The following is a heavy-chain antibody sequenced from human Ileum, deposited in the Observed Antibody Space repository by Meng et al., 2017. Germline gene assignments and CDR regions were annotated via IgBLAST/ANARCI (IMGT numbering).Heavy chain of an antibody. Sequence: QVDRRGLGRGLWRRPGTLSVTCGVSGTWWSWVRQPPGKGLEWIEEIFQSGRTNYNPSLKSRVTISIDKSKSQISLQLSAVTAADTAVYSCATSNDRDVYYLGYWGQGTLVTVSS. CDR1: GTW. CDR3: ATSNDRDVYYLGY. V-gene: IGHV4-4*01. CDR2: IFQSGRT. D-gene: IGHD3-22*01. J-gene: IGHJ4*02.